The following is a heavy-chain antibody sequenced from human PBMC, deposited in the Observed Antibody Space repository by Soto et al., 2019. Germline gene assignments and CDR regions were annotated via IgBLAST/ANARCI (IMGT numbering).Heavy chain of an antibody. CDR1: GDSVSSNSAA. V-gene: IGHV6-1*01. CDR3: AGTTSLQWYYMDV. CDR2: TYYRSRWYN. Sequence: SQTLSLTCAIDGDSVSSNSAAWNWIRQSPSRGLEWLGRTYYRSRWYNDYAVSVKSRITVNPDTSKNQFSLHLNSVTPEDTAVYYCAGTTSLQWYYMDVWDKGTTVTVSS. J-gene: IGHJ6*03. D-gene: IGHD1-7*01.